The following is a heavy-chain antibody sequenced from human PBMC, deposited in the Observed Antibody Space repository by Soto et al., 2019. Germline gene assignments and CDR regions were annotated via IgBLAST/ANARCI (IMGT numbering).Heavy chain of an antibody. Sequence: PGGSLRLSCAASGSTFSSYGMHWVRQAPGKGLEWVAVIWYDGSNKYYADSVKGRFTISRDNSKNTLYLQMNSLRAEDTAVYYCARDHDSSGSYFDYWGQGALVTVSS. CDR1: GSTFSSYG. J-gene: IGHJ4*02. V-gene: IGHV3-33*01. CDR2: IWYDGSNK. D-gene: IGHD3-22*01. CDR3: ARDHDSSGSYFDY.